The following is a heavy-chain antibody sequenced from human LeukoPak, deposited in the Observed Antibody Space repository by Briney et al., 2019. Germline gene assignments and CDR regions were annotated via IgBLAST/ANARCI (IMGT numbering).Heavy chain of an antibody. CDR1: GFTFSSYA. CDR3: ARDYDFWTGCFDY. D-gene: IGHD3-3*01. J-gene: IGHJ4*02. V-gene: IGHV3-30-3*01. Sequence: GGSLRLSCAASGFTFSSYAMHWVRQAPGKGLEWVAVISYDGSNKYYADSVKGRFTISRDNSKNTLYLQMNSLRAEDTAVYYCARDYDFWTGCFDYWGQGTLDTVSS. CDR2: ISYDGSNK.